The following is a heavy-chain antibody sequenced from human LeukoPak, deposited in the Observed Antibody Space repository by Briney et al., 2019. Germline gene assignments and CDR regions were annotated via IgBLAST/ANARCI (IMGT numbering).Heavy chain of an antibody. CDR2: TSGSGVNS. J-gene: IGHJ4*02. CDR3: AKEYSGYDFDY. Sequence: GGSLRLSCAASGFTLRSYDMIWVRQAPGKGLEWVAATSGSGVNSYYAGSVRGRFTISRDNSQNTLYLQMESLRAEETALYYCAKEYSGYDFDYWGQGTLVTVSS. V-gene: IGHV3-23*01. D-gene: IGHD5-12*01. CDR1: GFTLRSYD.